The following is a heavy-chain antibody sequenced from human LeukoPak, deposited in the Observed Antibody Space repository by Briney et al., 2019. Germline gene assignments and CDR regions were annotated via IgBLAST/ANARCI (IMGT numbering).Heavy chain of an antibody. D-gene: IGHD3-10*02. V-gene: IGHV3-74*03. CDR2: INEDGTDS. J-gene: IGHJ6*04. CDR3: AELGITMIGGV. Sequence: GRSLRLSCTASGFTFSGHWIHWVRQAPGRGLVWVSRINEDGTDSMYAESVKGRFTISRDNAKNTVYLQMNSLRAEDTAVYYCAELGITMIGGVWGKGTTVTISS. CDR1: GFTFSGHW.